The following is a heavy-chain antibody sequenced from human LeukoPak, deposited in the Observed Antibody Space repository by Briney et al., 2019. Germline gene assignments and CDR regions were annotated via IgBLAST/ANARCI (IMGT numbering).Heavy chain of an antibody. Sequence: PGGSLRLSCAVSGFTFSNYGMHWVRQAPGKGLEWVAYIQYDGSNEQYADSVKGRFSISRDNSRNILFLQMNSLRAEDTAVYYCAKDRCSNGIGCYYYYMAVWGKGTTVTISS. D-gene: IGHD2-8*01. CDR1: GFTFSNYG. CDR2: IQYDGSNE. V-gene: IGHV3-30*02. CDR3: AKDRCSNGIGCYYYYMAV. J-gene: IGHJ6*03.